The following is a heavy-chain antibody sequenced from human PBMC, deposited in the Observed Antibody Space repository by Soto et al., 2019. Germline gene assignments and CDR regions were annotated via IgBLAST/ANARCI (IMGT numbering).Heavy chain of an antibody. Sequence: GGSLRLSCAASGFTFSSYAMSWVRQAPGKGLEWVSGISARGGSSYYADSVKGRFTISRDNSKNTLYLQMDSLRAEDTAVYYCAKAYCASTSCIRGAFDIWGQGTMVTVSS. CDR1: GFTFSSYA. CDR2: ISARGGSS. J-gene: IGHJ3*02. D-gene: IGHD2-2*01. CDR3: AKAYCASTSCIRGAFDI. V-gene: IGHV3-23*01.